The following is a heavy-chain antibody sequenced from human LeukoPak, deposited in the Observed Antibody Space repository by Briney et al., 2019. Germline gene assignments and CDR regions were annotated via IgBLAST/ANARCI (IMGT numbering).Heavy chain of an antibody. CDR2: IASDGSHT. J-gene: IGHJ3*02. V-gene: IGHV3-30-3*01. D-gene: IGHD2-21*01. Sequence: GGSLRLSCAASGFTFSTYFMHWVRQAPGKGLEWVADIASDGSHTFYVEPVKGRFTISRDNSKNTLYLQMNSLRAEDTAVYFCARVRQDTVLHSGAFDIWGQGTMVTVSS. CDR1: GFTFSTYF. CDR3: ARVRQDTVLHSGAFDI.